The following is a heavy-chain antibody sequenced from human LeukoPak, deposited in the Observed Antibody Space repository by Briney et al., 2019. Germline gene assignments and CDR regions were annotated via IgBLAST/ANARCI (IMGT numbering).Heavy chain of an antibody. CDR3: AKWDENFYYMDV. CDR1: RFTFNRYA. V-gene: IGHV3-23*01. Sequence: GGSLRLSCTASRFTFNRYATSWVRQAPGKGLEWVSSISGSGGGTFYASSVRGRFTISRDNSKDTVFLQMNGLRAEDTAIYYCAKWDENFYYMDVWGQGTTVTVSS. D-gene: IGHD1-26*01. J-gene: IGHJ6*03. CDR2: ISGSGGGT.